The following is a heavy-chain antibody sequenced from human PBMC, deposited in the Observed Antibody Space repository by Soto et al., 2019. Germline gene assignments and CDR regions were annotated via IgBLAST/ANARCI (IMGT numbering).Heavy chain of an antibody. CDR3: ARTFDVWDGYSSFDQ. CDR1: GFRFSDYA. J-gene: IGHJ4*02. CDR2: ISDGGRIT. D-gene: IGHD3-3*01. V-gene: IGHV3-23*01. Sequence: GGSLSLSCAGSGFRFSDYAIGWVRQAPGKGLEWVSFISDGGRITYYTDSVKGRFTISGDNSKNTVYLQLQGLRAEDTAIYFCARTFDVWDGYSSFDQSGKGTRVTVPS.